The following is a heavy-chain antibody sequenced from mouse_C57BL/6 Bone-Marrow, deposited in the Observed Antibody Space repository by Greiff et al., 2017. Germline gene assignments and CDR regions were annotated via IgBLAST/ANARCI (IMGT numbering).Heavy chain of an antibody. CDR1: GYSITSGYY. CDR2: ISYDGSN. V-gene: IGHV3-6*01. Sequence: EVKLLESGPGLVKPSQSLSLTCSVTGYSITSGYYWNWIRQFPGNKLEWMGYISYDGSNNYNPSLKNRISITRDTSKNQFFLKLNSVTTEDTATYYCARGDYSNPDDWGQGTTLTVSS. J-gene: IGHJ2*01. CDR3: ARGDYSNPDD. D-gene: IGHD2-5*01.